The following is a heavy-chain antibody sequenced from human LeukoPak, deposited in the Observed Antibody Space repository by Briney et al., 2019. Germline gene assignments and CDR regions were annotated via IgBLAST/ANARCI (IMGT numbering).Heavy chain of an antibody. D-gene: IGHD2-2*01. V-gene: IGHV4-4*07. CDR3: ARSGYCSSTSCYAVDYFDY. Sequence: SETLSLTCTVSGASISSYYWSWIRQPAGKGLEWIGRIYTSGSTDYNPSLKSRVTISVDKSKNQFSLKLSSVTAADTAVYYCARSGYCSSTSCYAVDYFDYWGQGTLVTVSS. CDR1: GASISSYY. J-gene: IGHJ4*02. CDR2: IYTSGST.